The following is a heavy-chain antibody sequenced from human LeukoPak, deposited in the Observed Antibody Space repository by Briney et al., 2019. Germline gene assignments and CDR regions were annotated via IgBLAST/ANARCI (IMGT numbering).Heavy chain of an antibody. D-gene: IGHD3-22*01. CDR2: IYFTGTT. Sequence: SEALSLTCTISGGSISAYYWSWIRQPLGKGLEWIGYIYFTGTTTYHPSLRSRVTISLDTSNDQFSLDLTSVTVADTAVYYCARLRSGSRPNFDSWGQGSLVTVSS. CDR1: GGSISAYY. J-gene: IGHJ4*02. CDR3: ARLRSGSRPNFDS. V-gene: IGHV4-59*08.